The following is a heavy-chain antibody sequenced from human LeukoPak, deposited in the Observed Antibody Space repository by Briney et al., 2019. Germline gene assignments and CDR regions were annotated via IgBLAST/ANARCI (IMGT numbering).Heavy chain of an antibody. V-gene: IGHV3-49*02. CDR1: GFTFGYYA. J-gene: IGHJ6*03. D-gene: IGHD3-3*01. CDR3: TSYDFWSGLYYYYYMEV. Sequence: PGASLRLSCTAAGFTFGYYAMSWGRQAPGKGLELVGFIRSKAYGGTTRYAASVKGTFPISRADSKSIAYLQMTSLKYEETAVYYCTSYDFWSGLYYYYYMEVWGKGTTVTVSS. CDR2: IRSKAYGGTT.